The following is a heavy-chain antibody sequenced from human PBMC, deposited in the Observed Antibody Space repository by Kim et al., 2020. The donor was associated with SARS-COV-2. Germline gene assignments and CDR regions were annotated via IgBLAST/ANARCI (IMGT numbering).Heavy chain of an antibody. CDR2: INTNTGNP. Sequence: ASVKVSCKASGYTFTSYAMNWVRQAPGQGLEWMGWINTNTGNPTYAQGFTGRFVFSLDTSVSTAYLQISSLKAEDTAVYYCARDKYSSSWYYWFDPWGQGTLGTVSS. J-gene: IGHJ5*02. CDR1: GYTFTSYA. D-gene: IGHD6-13*01. CDR3: ARDKYSSSWYYWFDP. V-gene: IGHV7-4-1*02.